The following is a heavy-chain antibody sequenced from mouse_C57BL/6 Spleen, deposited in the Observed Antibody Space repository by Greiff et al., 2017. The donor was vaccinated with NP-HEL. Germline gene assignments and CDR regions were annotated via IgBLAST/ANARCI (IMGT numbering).Heavy chain of an antibody. CDR3: ARNWGYESYAMDY. V-gene: IGHV2-2*01. Sequence: VQLVESGPGLVQPSQSLSITCTVSGFSLTSYGVHWVRQSPGQGLEWLGVIWSGGSTAYNAAFISRLSISKDNSKSQVFFKMNSLQADDTAIYYCARNWGYESYAMDYWGQGTSVTVSS. J-gene: IGHJ4*01. CDR1: GFSLTSYG. D-gene: IGHD2-2*01. CDR2: IWSGGST.